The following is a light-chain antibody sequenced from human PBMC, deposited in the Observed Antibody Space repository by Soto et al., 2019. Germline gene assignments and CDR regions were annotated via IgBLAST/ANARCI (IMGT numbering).Light chain of an antibody. CDR3: QDYNSAPHT. CDR1: QSISNY. V-gene: IGKV1-27*01. CDR2: GAS. J-gene: IGKJ2*01. Sequence: DIQMTQSPSSLSASVGARVTITCRASQSISNYLAWYQQKPGKVPKVLIYGASTLQSGVQSRFSGSGSGADLTLTISSLQAEDVATYYCQDYNSAPHTFGQGTKVQIK.